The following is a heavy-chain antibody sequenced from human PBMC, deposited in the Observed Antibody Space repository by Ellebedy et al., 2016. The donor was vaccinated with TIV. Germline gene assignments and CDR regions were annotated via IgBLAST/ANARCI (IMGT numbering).Heavy chain of an antibody. D-gene: IGHD3-22*01. V-gene: IGHV3-33*01. CDR2: IWYDGSNT. J-gene: IGHJ4*02. CDR1: GFIFSSYG. Sequence: GESLKISCAASGFIFSSYGMHWVRQAPGKGLEWVAVIWYDGSNTKNVDSVKGRFTISRDNSENTLYLQMNSLRAEDTAVYYCSCYDSSGYKGWGQGTPVIVSS. CDR3: SCYDSSGYKG.